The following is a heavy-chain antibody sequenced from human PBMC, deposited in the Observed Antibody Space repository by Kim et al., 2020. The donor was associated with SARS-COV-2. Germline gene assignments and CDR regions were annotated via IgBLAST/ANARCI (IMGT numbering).Heavy chain of an antibody. J-gene: IGHJ6*02. D-gene: IGHD3-10*01. CDR3: AGAMVRGVIITGGMDV. V-gene: IGHV3-53*01. Sequence: SVKGRLTIARDTSKNTLYLQMNSLGAKETAVYYCAGAMVRGVIITGGMDVWGQGTTVTVSS.